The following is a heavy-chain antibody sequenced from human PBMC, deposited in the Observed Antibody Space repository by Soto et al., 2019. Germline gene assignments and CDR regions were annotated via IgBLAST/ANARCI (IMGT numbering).Heavy chain of an antibody. D-gene: IGHD5-18*01. J-gene: IGHJ3*02. CDR1: GGSISSYY. V-gene: IGHV4-59*01. CDR3: ARRRDTAMVKDAFDI. CDR2: IYYSGST. Sequence: SETLSLTCTVSGGSISSYYWSWIRQPPGKGLEWIGYIYYSGSTNYNPSLKSRVTISVDTSKNQFSLKLSSVTAADTAVYYCARRRDTAMVKDAFDIWGKGKRVT.